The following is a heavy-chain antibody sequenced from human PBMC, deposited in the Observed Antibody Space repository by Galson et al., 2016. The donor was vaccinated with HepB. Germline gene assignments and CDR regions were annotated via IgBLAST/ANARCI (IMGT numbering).Heavy chain of an antibody. V-gene: IGHV3-23*01. D-gene: IGHD7-27*01. CDR2: FRSSGGYT. J-gene: IGHJ4*02. Sequence: SLRLSCAASEFIFTYFDGMSWVRQAPGKGLEWVAAFRSSGGYTYYADFVKGRFTMSRDDSKNTLFLEMNSLRVEDTAVYYCARRGINWGFFDYWGQGTPVTVSS. CDR1: EFIFTYFDG. CDR3: ARRGINWGFFDY.